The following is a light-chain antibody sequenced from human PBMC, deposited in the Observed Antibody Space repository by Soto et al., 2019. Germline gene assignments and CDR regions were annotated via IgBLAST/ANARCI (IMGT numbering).Light chain of an antibody. CDR1: SSNIGAGYD. CDR3: QSYDSSLSGPSFV. J-gene: IGLJ1*01. V-gene: IGLV1-40*01. CDR2: GNT. Sequence: QFVLTQPPSVSGAPGQRVTISCTGSSSNIGAGYDVHWYQQLPGTAPKLLIYGNTNRPSGVPDRFSGSKSGTSASLAITGLQAEDEADYDCQSYDSSLSGPSFVFGTGTKLTVL.